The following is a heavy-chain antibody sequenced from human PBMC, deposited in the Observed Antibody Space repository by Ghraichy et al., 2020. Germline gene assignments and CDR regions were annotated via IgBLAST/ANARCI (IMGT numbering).Heavy chain of an antibody. J-gene: IGHJ4*02. V-gene: IGHV4-34*01. D-gene: IGHD6-13*01. CDR3: ARTTTSSWYYDY. CDR1: GGSFSGYY. Sequence: TLSLTCAVYGGSFSGYYWIWIRQPPGKGLEWIGEINHSGNTNYNPSLKSRVTMSVDTSKNQFSLKLSSVTAADTAVYYCARTTTSSWYYDYWGQGILVTVSS. CDR2: INHSGNT.